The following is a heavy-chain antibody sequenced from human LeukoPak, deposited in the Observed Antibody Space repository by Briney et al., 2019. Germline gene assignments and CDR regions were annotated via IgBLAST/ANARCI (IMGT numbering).Heavy chain of an antibody. V-gene: IGHV3-23*01. CDR2: ISGSGGST. Sequence: GGSLRLSCAASGFTFSSYAMSWVRQAPGKGLEWVSAISGSGGSTYYADSVKGRFTISRDNSENTLYLQMNSLRAEDTAVYYCAKARYDFWSGPRPLDYWGQGTLVTVSS. D-gene: IGHD3-3*01. CDR3: AKARYDFWSGPRPLDY. CDR1: GFTFSSYA. J-gene: IGHJ4*02.